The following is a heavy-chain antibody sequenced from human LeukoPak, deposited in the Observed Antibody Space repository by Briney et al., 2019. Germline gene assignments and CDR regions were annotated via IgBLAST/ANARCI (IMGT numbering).Heavy chain of an antibody. J-gene: IGHJ4*02. V-gene: IGHV4-34*01. CDR2: INHSGST. D-gene: IGHD6-19*01. Sequence: SETLSLTCVVYGGSFSGYYWSWIRQPPGKGLEWIGEINHSGSTNYNPSLKSRVTISVDTSKNQFSLKLSSVTAADTAVYYCARVEVAVADYWGQGTLVTVSS. CDR1: GGSFSGYY. CDR3: ARVEVAVADY.